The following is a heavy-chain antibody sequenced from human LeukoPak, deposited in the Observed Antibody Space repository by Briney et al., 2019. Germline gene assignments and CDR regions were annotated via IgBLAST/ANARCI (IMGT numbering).Heavy chain of an antibody. V-gene: IGHV4-39*07. D-gene: IGHD6-19*01. CDR2: IYYSGST. CDR1: GGSISSSSYY. J-gene: IGHJ4*02. Sequence: SETLSLTCTVSGGSISSSSYYWGWLREPPGKGLEWIGSIYYSGSTYYNPSLKSRVTMSVDTSKNQFSLKVTSVSAADAGVYYCARAPEFSSGWLLDCWGQGSLVTVSS. CDR3: ARAPEFSSGWLLDC.